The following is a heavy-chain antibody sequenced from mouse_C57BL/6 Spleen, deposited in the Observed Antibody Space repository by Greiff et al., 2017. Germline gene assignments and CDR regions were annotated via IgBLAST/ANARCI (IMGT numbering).Heavy chain of an antibody. CDR2: IYPGDGDT. CDR3: ATYSNYGAMDY. D-gene: IGHD2-5*01. V-gene: IGHV1-82*01. CDR1: GYAFSSSW. J-gene: IGHJ4*01. Sequence: QVQLKESGPELVKPGASVKISCKASGYAFSSSWMNWVKQRPGKGLEWIGRIYPGDGDTNYNGKFKGKATLTADKSSSAAYMQLSSLTSEDSAVYFCATYSNYGAMDYWGQGTSVTVSS.